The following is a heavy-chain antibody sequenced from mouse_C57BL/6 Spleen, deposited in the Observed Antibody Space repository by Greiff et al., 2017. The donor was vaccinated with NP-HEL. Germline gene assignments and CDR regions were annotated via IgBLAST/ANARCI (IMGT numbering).Heavy chain of an antibody. Sequence: VQLQQPGAELVKPGASVKLSCKASGYTFTSYWMQWVKQRPGQGLEWIGEIDPSDSYTNYNQKFKGKATLTVDTSSSTAYMQLSSLTSEDSAVYYCARFTTVSYYAMDYWGQGTSVTVSS. CDR1: GYTFTSYW. J-gene: IGHJ4*01. D-gene: IGHD1-1*01. V-gene: IGHV1-50*01. CDR2: IDPSDSYT. CDR3: ARFTTVSYYAMDY.